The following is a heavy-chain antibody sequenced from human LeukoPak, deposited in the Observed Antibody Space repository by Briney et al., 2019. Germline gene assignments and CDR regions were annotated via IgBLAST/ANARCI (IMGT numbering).Heavy chain of an antibody. CDR1: GFTFSSFA. V-gene: IGHV3-23*01. CDR3: AKISSGWYPAWFDP. Sequence: GGSLRLSCAASGFTFSSFAMSWVRQAPGKGLEWVTTINSSGGKNYAESVKGRFTISRDNSKKTLYLQMNSLRPEDTAVYYCAKISSGWYPAWFDPWGQGTLVTVSS. D-gene: IGHD6-19*01. CDR2: INSSGGK. J-gene: IGHJ5*02.